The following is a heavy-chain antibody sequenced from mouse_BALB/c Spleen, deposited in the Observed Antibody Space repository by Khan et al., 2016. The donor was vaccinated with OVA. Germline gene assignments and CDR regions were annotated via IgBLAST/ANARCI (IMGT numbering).Heavy chain of an antibody. CDR3: ARPITTGGFAY. Sequence: EVQLQQSGTELVKPGASVKLSCTASGFNIKDTYMHWVKQRPEQGLEWIGRINPANGNIKYDPNFQGKATITADTSSNTAYLHRSSLTSEDTAVYYCARPITTGGFAYWGQGTLVTVSA. D-gene: IGHD1-2*01. J-gene: IGHJ3*01. V-gene: IGHV14-3*02. CDR1: GFNIKDTY. CDR2: INPANGNI.